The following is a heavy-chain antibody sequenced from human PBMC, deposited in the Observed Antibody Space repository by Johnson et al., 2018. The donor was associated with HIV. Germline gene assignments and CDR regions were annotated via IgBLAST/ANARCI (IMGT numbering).Heavy chain of an antibody. CDR1: EFTFSAHD. CDR2: IGMSVNT. Sequence: VQLVESGGGLVQPGGSLTLSCAASEFTFSAHDMHCVRQTAGKGLGWVSGIGMSVNTNYPGSLKGRFTISRENVKNFVYLQMNSLTAGDTAVYYCVREHRAEESIDMWGKGTMVTVSA. J-gene: IGHJ3*02. V-gene: IGHV3-13*01. D-gene: IGHD1-14*01. CDR3: VREHRAEESIDM.